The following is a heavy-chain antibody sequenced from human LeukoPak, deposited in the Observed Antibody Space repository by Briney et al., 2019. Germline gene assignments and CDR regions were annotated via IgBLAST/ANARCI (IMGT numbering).Heavy chain of an antibody. Sequence: GGSLRLSCAASGFTFSSYAMRWVRQAPGKGLEYVSAISSNGGSTYYANSVKGRFTISRDNSKNTLYLQMGSLRAEDMAVYYCARDRYGDSYFDYWGQGTLVTVSS. J-gene: IGHJ4*02. CDR2: ISSNGGST. CDR1: GFTFSSYA. V-gene: IGHV3-64*01. D-gene: IGHD4-17*01. CDR3: ARDRYGDSYFDY.